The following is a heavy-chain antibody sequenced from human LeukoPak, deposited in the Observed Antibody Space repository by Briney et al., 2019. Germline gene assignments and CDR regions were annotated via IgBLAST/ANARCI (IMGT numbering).Heavy chain of an antibody. D-gene: IGHD4-17*01. CDR1: GGSISSYY. J-gene: IGHJ6*03. V-gene: IGHV4-4*07. Sequence: SETLSLTCTVSGGSISSYYWSWIRQPAGKGLEWIGRIYTSGSTNYNPSLKSRVTMSVDTSKNQFSLKLSSVTAADTAVYYCARGPPGGYGDYYYYYYMDVWGKGTTVTVSS. CDR2: IYTSGST. CDR3: ARGPPGGYGDYYYYYYMDV.